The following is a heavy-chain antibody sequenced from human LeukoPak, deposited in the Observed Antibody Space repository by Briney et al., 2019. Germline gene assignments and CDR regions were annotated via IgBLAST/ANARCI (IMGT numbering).Heavy chain of an antibody. Sequence: GGSLRLSCAASGFTFSSYWLTWVRQAPGKGLEWVANIKQDGSEKYYVDSVKGRFTISRDNAKNSLYLQMNSLRAEDTAVYYCARDSSGGYYYGSGSHTLFDYWGQGTLVTVSS. D-gene: IGHD3-10*01. CDR2: IKQDGSEK. CDR3: ARDSSGGYYYGSGSHTLFDY. CDR1: GFTFSSYW. V-gene: IGHV3-7*01. J-gene: IGHJ4*02.